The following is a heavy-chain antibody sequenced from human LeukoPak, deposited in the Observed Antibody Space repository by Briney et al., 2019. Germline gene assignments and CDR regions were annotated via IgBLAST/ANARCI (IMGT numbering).Heavy chain of an antibody. D-gene: IGHD2-8*01. CDR2: ISAYDGNT. Sequence: ASVKVSCKTSGYTFISYGFSWVRQAPGQGPEWMGWISAYDGNTNSAQKFQGRVIMTTDTSVSTAYMEVRSLRPDDMAVYYCASAIELYAFDIWGQGTMVTVSS. V-gene: IGHV1-18*03. CDR1: GYTFISYG. J-gene: IGHJ3*02. CDR3: ASAIELYAFDI.